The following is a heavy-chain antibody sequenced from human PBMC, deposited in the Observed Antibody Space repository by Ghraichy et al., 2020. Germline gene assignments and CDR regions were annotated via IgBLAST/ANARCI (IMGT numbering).Heavy chain of an antibody. V-gene: IGHV4-59*01. CDR1: GGSMSRFY. CDR3: AREARIFDPLTGWQFHFDS. J-gene: IGHJ4*02. D-gene: IGHD3-9*01. Sequence: SETLSLTCSVSGGSMSRFYWSWIRQPPGKGLEWIGSMYDSGSTKDNPSLQSRVTIAIDKSNNQFSLKLRSVTAADTAVYYCAREARIFDPLTGWQFHFDSWGLGTLVTVSS. CDR2: MYDSGST.